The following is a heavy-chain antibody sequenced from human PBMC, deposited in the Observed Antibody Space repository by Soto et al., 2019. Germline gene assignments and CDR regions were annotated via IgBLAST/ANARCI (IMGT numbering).Heavy chain of an antibody. CDR3: ARLASAGTLNWFDP. Sequence: QVQLVQSGAEVREPGASVRVSCKASGYTFVNFDISWVRQAAGQGVEWLGWMNPGSGKTGYASKYQGRVAMTRDAPTGTTHLEVSSLTSDDTAVYYCARLASAGTLNWFDPWGQGTLVTVSS. CDR2: MNPGSGKT. CDR1: GYTFVNFD. D-gene: IGHD6-13*01. V-gene: IGHV1-8*02. J-gene: IGHJ5*02.